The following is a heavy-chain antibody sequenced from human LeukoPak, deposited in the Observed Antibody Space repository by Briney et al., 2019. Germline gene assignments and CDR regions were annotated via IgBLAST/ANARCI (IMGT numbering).Heavy chain of an antibody. CDR1: GGSISNDRCY. Sequence: SETLSLTCTVSGGSISNDRCYWGWVRQPPGKGLEWIGSVYYTGNTYYNPSLKNRVTVSVDTSKNQFSLKLSSMTATDAAVFYCARRDNYYGMDVWGQGITISVSS. CDR3: ARRDNYYGMDV. V-gene: IGHV4-39*01. J-gene: IGHJ6*02. D-gene: IGHD2-21*02. CDR2: VYYTGNT.